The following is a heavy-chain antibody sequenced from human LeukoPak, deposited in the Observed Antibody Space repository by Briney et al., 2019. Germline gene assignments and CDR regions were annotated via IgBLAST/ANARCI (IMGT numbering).Heavy chain of an antibody. Sequence: PSETLSLTCAASGYSISGGNYWGWIRQPPGTGLEWIGTISYSGTTYYNPSLKSRVTISLDASKYQFSLKLSSVTAADTAVYYCARAGFDNWSQGTLGSVCS. CDR1: GYSISGGNY. J-gene: IGHJ4*02. CDR2: ISYSGTT. V-gene: IGHV4-38-2*01. CDR3: ARAGFDN. D-gene: IGHD6-13*01.